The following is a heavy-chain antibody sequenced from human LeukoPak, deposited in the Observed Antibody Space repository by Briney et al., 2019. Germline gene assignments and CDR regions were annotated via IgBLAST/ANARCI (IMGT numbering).Heavy chain of an antibody. CDR3: ARGVEWLRD. V-gene: IGHV4-34*01. Sequence: KPSETLSLTCAVYGGSFSGYYWSWIRQPPGKGLEWIGEINHSGSTNYNPSLKSRVPISVDTSKNQFSLKLSSVTAADTAVYYCARGVEWLRDWGQGTLVTVSS. D-gene: IGHD5-12*01. CDR2: INHSGST. CDR1: GGSFSGYY. J-gene: IGHJ4*02.